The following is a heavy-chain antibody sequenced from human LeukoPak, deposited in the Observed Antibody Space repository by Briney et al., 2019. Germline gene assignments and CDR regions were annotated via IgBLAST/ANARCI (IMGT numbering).Heavy chain of an antibody. CDR2: IKSKKDGETT. V-gene: IGHV3-15*01. CDR3: VTLGYCTTTRCYATDGGAFDI. CDR1: GGSISSSNW. J-gene: IGHJ3*02. D-gene: IGHD2-2*01. Sequence: PSETLSLTCAVSGGSISSSNWWSWVRQAPGKGPEWVGRIKSKKDGETTNYAAPVKGRFLISRDDSRNTLYLQMNSLKVEDTAVYYCVTLGYCTTTRCYATDGGAFDIWGQGTMVTVSS.